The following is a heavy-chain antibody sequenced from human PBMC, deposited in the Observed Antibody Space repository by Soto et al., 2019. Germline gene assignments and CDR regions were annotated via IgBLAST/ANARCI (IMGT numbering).Heavy chain of an antibody. CDR1: GGTFSSYA. CDR3: ARDAPPGAVAGNYFDY. J-gene: IGHJ4*02. CDR2: IIPIFGTA. Sequence: SVKVSCKASGGTFSSYAISWVRQAPGQGLEWMGGIIPIFGTANYAQKFQGRVTITADESTSTAYMELSSLRSEDTAVYYCARDAPPGAVAGNYFDYWGQGTLVTVSS. D-gene: IGHD6-19*01. V-gene: IGHV1-69*13.